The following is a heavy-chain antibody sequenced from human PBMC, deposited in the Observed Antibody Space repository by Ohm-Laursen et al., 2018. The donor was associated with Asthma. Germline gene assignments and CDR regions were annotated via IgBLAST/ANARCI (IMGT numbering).Heavy chain of an antibody. CDR3: ARIGPEWELPGREYSVHH. CDR1: GFTFSSFA. CDR2: ISGSAGST. V-gene: IGHV3-23*01. J-gene: IGHJ1*01. D-gene: IGHD1-26*01. Sequence: SLRLSCAASGFTFSSFAMSWVRQAPGKGLEWVSTISGSAGSTYYADSVKGRFTNSRDNSKNTLYLQMNDLRAEDTALYYCARIGPEWELPGREYSVHHWGQGTLVTVSS.